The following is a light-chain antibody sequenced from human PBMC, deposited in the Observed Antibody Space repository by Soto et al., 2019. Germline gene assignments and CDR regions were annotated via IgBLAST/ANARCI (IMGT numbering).Light chain of an antibody. Sequence: DIQMTQSPSSLSASVGDRVTITCRASQSISSYLNWYQQKPGKAPKLLIYAASSLQSGVPSRFSGSGSGTDFTLTISSLQPEDFATYYCQQSYSTLHGTFGQGTKVDIK. J-gene: IGKJ1*01. CDR2: AAS. V-gene: IGKV1-39*01. CDR3: QQSYSTLHGT. CDR1: QSISSY.